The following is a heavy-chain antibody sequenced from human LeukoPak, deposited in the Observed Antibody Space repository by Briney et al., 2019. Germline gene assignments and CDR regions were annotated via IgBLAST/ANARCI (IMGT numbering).Heavy chain of an antibody. CDR2: IKQDGSEI. V-gene: IGHV3-7*05. D-gene: IGHD6-19*01. CDR1: GFIFDNFW. Sequence: GGSLRLSCAASGFIFDNFWMSWVRQAPGKGLEWVANIKQDGSEIYYVDSVKGRFTISRDNAKKLLYLQMNSLRAEDTALYYCARDMSFSTSDWYGELDNWDQGTLVTVSS. J-gene: IGHJ4*02. CDR3: ARDMSFSTSDWYGELDN.